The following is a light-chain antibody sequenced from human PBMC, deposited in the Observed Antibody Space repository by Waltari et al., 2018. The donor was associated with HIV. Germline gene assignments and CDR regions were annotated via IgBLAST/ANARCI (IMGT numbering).Light chain of an antibody. Sequence: QTVVTQAPSLSASPGGAVTPTCGLSSGSVPTSHSPSWSQQTPGQAPRALIYKTIMRSSGVPHRFSGSILGNKAALTITGAQAVDESDYYCVLFVGGDIWVFGGGTRLTVL. CDR3: VLFVGGDIWV. J-gene: IGLJ3*02. CDR2: KTI. V-gene: IGLV8-61*01. CDR1: SGSVPTSHS.